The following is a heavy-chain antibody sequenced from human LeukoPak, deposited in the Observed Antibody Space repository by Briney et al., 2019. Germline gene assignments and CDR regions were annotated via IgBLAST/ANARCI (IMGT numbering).Heavy chain of an antibody. J-gene: IGHJ6*03. V-gene: IGHV4-34*01. CDR2: INHSGSA. CDR3: ASRPGSGSYNYYCMDV. CDR1: GGSISGYY. D-gene: IGHD3-10*01. Sequence: SETLSLTCAVYGGSISGYYWSWIRHPPGKGPEWSGEINHSGSANNNSSLNIQVTISVDTAKNQFSLKLSSVTAADTAVYYCASRPGSGSYNYYCMDVWGKGTTVTISS.